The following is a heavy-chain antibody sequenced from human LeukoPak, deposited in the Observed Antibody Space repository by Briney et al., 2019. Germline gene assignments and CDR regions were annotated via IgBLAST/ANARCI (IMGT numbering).Heavy chain of an antibody. CDR1: GYTFTTYG. CDR2: ISGYNGNT. D-gene: IGHD3-22*01. Sequence: ASVKVSCKASGYTFTTYGISWVRHAPGQGLEWMGWISGYNGNTNYAQKLPGRVTLTTDTSTSTAYMELRSLKSDDTAVYYCARAGSSGSHLYWGQGTPVTVSS. V-gene: IGHV1-18*01. CDR3: ARAGSSGSHLY. J-gene: IGHJ4*02.